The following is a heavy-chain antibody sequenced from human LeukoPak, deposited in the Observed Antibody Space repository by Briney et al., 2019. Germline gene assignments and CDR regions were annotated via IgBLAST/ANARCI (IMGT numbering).Heavy chain of an antibody. CDR3: ARHRSSWYRYYFDY. CDR1: GGSVGTYY. Sequence: SDTLSLTLTVAGGSVGTYYWGWTRQPAGDGREWGGENKQSGSTNYNPSLKSRVTISVDTSKNQFSLKLSSVTAADTAVYYCARHRSSWYRYYFDYWGQGTLVTVSS. CDR2: NKQSGST. J-gene: IGHJ4*02. D-gene: IGHD6-13*01. V-gene: IGHV4-34*01.